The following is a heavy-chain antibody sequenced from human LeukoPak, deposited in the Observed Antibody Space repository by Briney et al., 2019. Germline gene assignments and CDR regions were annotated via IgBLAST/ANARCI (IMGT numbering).Heavy chain of an antibody. J-gene: IGHJ4*02. CDR3: AREYSAMVIYY. CDR1: GFTFSSHW. D-gene: IGHD5-18*01. V-gene: IGHV3-7*01. CDR2: IKQDGSEK. Sequence: PGGSLRLSCAASGFTFSSHWMNWVRQAPGEGLEWVANIKQDGSEKYYVDSVKGRFTISRDNAKNSLFLQMNSLRAEDTAVYYCAREYSAMVIYYWGQGTLVTVSS.